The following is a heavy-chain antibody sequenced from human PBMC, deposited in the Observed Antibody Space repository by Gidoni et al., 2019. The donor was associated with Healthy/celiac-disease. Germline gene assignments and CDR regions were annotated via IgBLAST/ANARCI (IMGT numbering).Heavy chain of an antibody. D-gene: IGHD2-2*01. Sequence: QVQLQESGPGLVKPSGPLSLTCAVSGRSIRSSNWWSWVRQPPGKGLEWIGEIYHSGSTNYNPSLKSRVTISVDKSKNQFSLKLSSVTAADTAVYYCAGSRWLHITNWFDPWGQGTLVTVSS. CDR2: IYHSGST. J-gene: IGHJ5*02. CDR3: AGSRWLHITNWFDP. CDR1: GRSIRSSNW. V-gene: IGHV4-4*02.